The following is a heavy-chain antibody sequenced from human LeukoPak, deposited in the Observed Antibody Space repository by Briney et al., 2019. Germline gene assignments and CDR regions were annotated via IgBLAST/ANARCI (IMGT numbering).Heavy chain of an antibody. J-gene: IGHJ6*02. V-gene: IGHV1-69*04. CDR3: ARDVREPEGV. D-gene: IGHD1-14*01. CDR1: GGTFSSYA. Sequence: WASVKVSCKASGGTFSSYAISWVRQAPGQGLEWMGRIIPILGIANYAQKFQGRVTITADKSSSTAYMELSSLRSEDTAVYYCARDVREPEGVWGQGTTVTVSS. CDR2: IIPILGIA.